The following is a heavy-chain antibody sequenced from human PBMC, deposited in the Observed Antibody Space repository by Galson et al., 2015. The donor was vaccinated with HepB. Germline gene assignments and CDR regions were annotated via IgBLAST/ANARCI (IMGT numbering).Heavy chain of an antibody. J-gene: IGHJ4*02. Sequence: SLRLSCAASGFTVSSNYMSWVRQAPGKGLEWVSVIYSGGSTYYADSVKGRFTISRDNSKNTLYLQMNSLRAEDTAVYYCARDRSGGDVTSFDYWGQGTLVTVSS. CDR3: ARDRSGGDVTSFDY. D-gene: IGHD2-21*01. V-gene: IGHV3-66*01. CDR2: IYSGGST. CDR1: GFTVSSNY.